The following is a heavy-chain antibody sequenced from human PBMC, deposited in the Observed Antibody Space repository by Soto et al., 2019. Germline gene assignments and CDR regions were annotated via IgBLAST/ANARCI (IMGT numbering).Heavy chain of an antibody. Sequence: QVQLVQSGAEVKKPGSSVKVSCKASGGTFSSYAISWVRQAPGQGLEWMGGIIPIFGTANYAQQFQGRVTINADESTSTAYMELSSLRSEDTAVYYCARSTHDSSGYYYVGSSFDYWGQGTLVTVSS. CDR2: IIPIFGTA. J-gene: IGHJ4*02. D-gene: IGHD3-22*01. CDR3: ARSTHDSSGYYYVGSSFDY. V-gene: IGHV1-69*01. CDR1: GGTFSSYA.